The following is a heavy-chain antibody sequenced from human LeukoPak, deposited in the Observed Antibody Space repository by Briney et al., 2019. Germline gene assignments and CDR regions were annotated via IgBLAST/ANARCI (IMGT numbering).Heavy chain of an antibody. Sequence: GGSLRLSCAASGFTFSSYSMNWVRQAPGKGLEWISYISGSSRVIYYADSVKGRFTISRDNAKNSLYLQVNSLRDEDTAVYYCARDMDTSGYTFGYWGQGTLVTVSS. CDR1: GFTFSSYS. D-gene: IGHD3-22*01. V-gene: IGHV3-48*02. CDR3: ARDMDTSGYTFGY. J-gene: IGHJ4*02. CDR2: ISGSSRVI.